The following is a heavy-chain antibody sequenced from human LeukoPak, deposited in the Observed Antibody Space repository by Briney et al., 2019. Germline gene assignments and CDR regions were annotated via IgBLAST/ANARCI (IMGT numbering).Heavy chain of an antibody. J-gene: IGHJ6*03. CDR1: GVTFSIYW. CDR2: IKQDGSEK. V-gene: IGHV3-7*01. D-gene: IGHD3-3*01. Sequence: GGSLRLSCAASGVTFSIYWMSWVRQAPGKGLEWVANIKQDGSEKYYVDSVKGRFTISRDNAKNSLYLQMNSLRAEDTAVYYCARGSITIFGVATRYYMDVWGKGTTVTVSS. CDR3: ARGSITIFGVATRYYMDV.